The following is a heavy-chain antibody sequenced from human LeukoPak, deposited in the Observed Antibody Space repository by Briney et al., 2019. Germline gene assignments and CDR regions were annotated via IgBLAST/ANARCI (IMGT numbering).Heavy chain of an antibody. CDR2: INPNSGGT. V-gene: IGHV1-2*02. D-gene: IGHD4-11*01. CDR3: ARTGGTVTTEFDY. J-gene: IGHJ4*02. CDR1: GYTFTGYY. Sequence: GASVKVSCKASGYTFTGYYMHWVRQAPGQGLEWMGWINPNSGGTNYAQKFQGRVTVTRDTSISTAYMELSRLRSDDTAVYYCARTGGTVTTEFDYWGQGTLVTVSS.